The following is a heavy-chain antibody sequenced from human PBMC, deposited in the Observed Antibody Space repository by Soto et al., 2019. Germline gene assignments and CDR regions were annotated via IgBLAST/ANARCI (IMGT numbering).Heavy chain of an antibody. D-gene: IGHD2-21*02. CDR2: IIPIFGTA. Sequence: QVQLVQSGAEVKKPGSSVKVSCKASGGTFSSYAISWVLQAPGQGLEWMGGIIPIFGTANYAQKFQGRVTITADESTSKVYMELSSLRSEDTAVYYCARVGCDGDCSGYWGQGTLVTVSS. V-gene: IGHV1-69*12. CDR3: ARVGCDGDCSGY. J-gene: IGHJ4*02. CDR1: GGTFSSYA.